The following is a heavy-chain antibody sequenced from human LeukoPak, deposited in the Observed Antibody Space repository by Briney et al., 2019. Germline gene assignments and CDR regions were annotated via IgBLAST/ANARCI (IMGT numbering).Heavy chain of an antibody. J-gene: IGHJ5*02. CDR1: GFTFSTYI. CDR2: ISSGGNYI. CDR3: ARGATSNYASMFDP. D-gene: IGHD1-7*01. Sequence: GGSLRLSCAASGFTFSTYIMNWARQAPGKGLEWVSSISSGGNYIYYADSVKGRFTISRGNAKNSLYLQMNSLRAEDTAVYYCARGATSNYASMFDPWGQGTLVTVSS. V-gene: IGHV3-21*01.